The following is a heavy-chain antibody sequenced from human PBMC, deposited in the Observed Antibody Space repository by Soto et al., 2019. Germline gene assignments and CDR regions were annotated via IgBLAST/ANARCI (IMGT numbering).Heavy chain of an antibody. V-gene: IGHV4-34*01. CDR2: IYHSGST. J-gene: IGHJ4*02. D-gene: IGHD6-19*01. CDR3: ARVAVAGTRVDY. CDR1: GGSFSGYY. Sequence: SETLSLTCAVYGGSFSGYYWSWIRQPPGKGLEWIGEIYHSGSTNYNPSLKSRVTISVDKSKNQFSLKLSSVTAADTAVYYCARVAVAGTRVDYWGQGTLVTVSS.